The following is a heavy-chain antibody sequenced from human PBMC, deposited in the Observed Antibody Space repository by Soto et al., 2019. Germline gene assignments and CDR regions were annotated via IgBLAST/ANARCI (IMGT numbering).Heavy chain of an antibody. J-gene: IGHJ3*02. CDR3: ARDRRFGESNDAFDI. CDR1: GYTFPSYG. D-gene: IGHD3-10*01. V-gene: IGHV1-18*01. Sequence: VKVSCKASGYTFPSYGISWIRQAPGQGLVWMGWISAHNGHTKYTQNFQGRVTMTTDIFTSTAYMELSRLRSDDTAVYYCARDRRFGESNDAFDIWGQGTMVTVSS. CDR2: ISAHNGHT.